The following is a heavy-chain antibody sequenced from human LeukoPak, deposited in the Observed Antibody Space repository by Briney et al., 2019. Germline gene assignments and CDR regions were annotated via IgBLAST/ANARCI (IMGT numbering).Heavy chain of an antibody. D-gene: IGHD3-10*01. J-gene: IGHJ1*01. Sequence: GGSLRLSCAASGFTFSSYAMHWVRQAPGKGLEWVAVISYDGSNKYYADSVKGRFTISRDDSKNTLYLQMNSLRAEDTAVYYCARVSVRYGSGSYYRKYFQHWGQGTLVTVSS. CDR2: ISYDGSNK. CDR1: GFTFSSYA. V-gene: IGHV3-30-3*01. CDR3: ARVSVRYGSGSYYRKYFQH.